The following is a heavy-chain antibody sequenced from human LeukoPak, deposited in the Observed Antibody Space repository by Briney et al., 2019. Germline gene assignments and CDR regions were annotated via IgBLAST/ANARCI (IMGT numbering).Heavy chain of an antibody. CDR2: IYPSSGGT. D-gene: IGHD4-17*01. V-gene: IGHV1-2*02. Sequence: GASVKVSCKASGYTFTGYYMHWVRQAPRQGLEWMGWIYPSSGGTNYAQKFQGRVTMTRDTSVSTAYMELSSLRSDDTAVYYCARDFPYGDYDPIDYWGQGTLVTVSS. CDR1: GYTFTGYY. CDR3: ARDFPYGDYDPIDY. J-gene: IGHJ4*02.